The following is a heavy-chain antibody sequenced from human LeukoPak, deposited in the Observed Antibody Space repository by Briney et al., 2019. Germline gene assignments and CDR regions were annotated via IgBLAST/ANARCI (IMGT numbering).Heavy chain of an antibody. CDR1: GFSFSDAW. CDR3: TTRSPARYCSDGACYSSADY. V-gene: IGHV3-15*07. J-gene: IGHJ4*02. Sequence: GGSLRLSCAASGFSFSDAWMNWVRQAPGKGLEWVGHIKSKVDGGTPDYVAPVKGRFTISRDDSRNTLYLQMSSLNTEATAVYYCTTRSPARYCSDGACYSSADYWGQGTLVTVSS. CDR2: IKSKVDGGTP. D-gene: IGHD2-15*01.